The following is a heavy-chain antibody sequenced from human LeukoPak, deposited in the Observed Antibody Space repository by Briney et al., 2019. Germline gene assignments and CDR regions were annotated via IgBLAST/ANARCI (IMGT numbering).Heavy chain of an antibody. V-gene: IGHV3-48*03. Sequence: GGSLRLSCAASGFTFSSYEMNWVRQAPGKGLEWVSYISSSGSTIYYADSVKGRFTISRDNAKNSLYLQMNSLRDEDTATYYCARDKCSTGSCYSGYWGQGALVTVSS. J-gene: IGHJ4*02. D-gene: IGHD2-15*01. CDR1: GFTFSSYE. CDR3: ARDKCSTGSCYSGY. CDR2: ISSSGSTI.